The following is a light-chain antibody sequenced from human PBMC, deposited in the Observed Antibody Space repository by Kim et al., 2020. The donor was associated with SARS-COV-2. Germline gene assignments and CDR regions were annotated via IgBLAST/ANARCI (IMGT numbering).Light chain of an antibody. J-gene: IGKJ3*01. CDR2: KVS. CDR3: TQGTHWPFT. V-gene: IGKV2-30*01. Sequence: PASISCKSSQSIVYSDGNTYLNWFHQRPGQSPRRLIYKVSNRDSGVPDRFSGSGSGTDFTLQISRVEAEDVGVYYCTQGTHWPFTFGPGTKVDIK. CDR1: QSIVYSDGNTY.